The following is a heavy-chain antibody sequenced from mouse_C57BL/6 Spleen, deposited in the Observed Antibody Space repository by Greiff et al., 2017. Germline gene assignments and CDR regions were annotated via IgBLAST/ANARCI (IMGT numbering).Heavy chain of an antibody. V-gene: IGHV1-7*01. CDR1: GYTFTSYW. D-gene: IGHD2-5*01. Sequence: VQVVESGAELAKPGASVKLSCKASGYTFTSYWMHWVKQRPGQGLEWIGYINPSSGYTKYNQKFKDKATLTADKSSSTAYMQLSSLTYEDSAVYYCARGYSNYWYFDVWGTGTTVTVSS. CDR2: INPSSGYT. CDR3: ARGYSNYWYFDV. J-gene: IGHJ1*03.